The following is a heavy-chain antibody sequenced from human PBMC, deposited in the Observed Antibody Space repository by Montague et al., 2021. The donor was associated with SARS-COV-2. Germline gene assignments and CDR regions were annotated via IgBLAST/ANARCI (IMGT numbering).Heavy chain of an antibody. CDR1: GGSISTYY. CDR2: INHSGST. V-gene: IGHV4-34*01. J-gene: IGHJ6*02. D-gene: IGHD1-20*01. CDR3: ARGRRRYNWRDETSYYYGMDV. Sequence: SETLSLTCTVSGGSISTYYWNWIRQPPGKGLEWIGEINHSGSTNXNPSLKSRVTISLDTSKNQFSLKLSSVTAADTAVYYCARGRRRYNWRDETSYYYGMDVWGQGTTVTVSS.